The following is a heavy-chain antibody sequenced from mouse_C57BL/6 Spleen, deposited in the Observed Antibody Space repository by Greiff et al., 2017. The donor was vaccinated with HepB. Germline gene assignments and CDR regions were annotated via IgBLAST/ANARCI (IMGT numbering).Heavy chain of an antibody. V-gene: IGHV3-1*01. Sequence: VQLKESGPGMVKPSQSLSLTCTVTGYSITSGYDWHWIRHFPGNKLEWMGYISYSGSTNYNPSLKSRISITHDTSKNHFFLKLNSVTTEDTATYYCAREGYYYGPGAMDYWGQGTSVTVSS. CDR2: ISYSGST. CDR3: AREGYYYGPGAMDY. J-gene: IGHJ4*01. D-gene: IGHD1-1*01. CDR1: GYSITSGYD.